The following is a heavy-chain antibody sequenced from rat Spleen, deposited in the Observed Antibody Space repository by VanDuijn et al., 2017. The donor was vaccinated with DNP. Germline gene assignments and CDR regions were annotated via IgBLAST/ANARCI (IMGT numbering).Heavy chain of an antibody. J-gene: IGHJ2*01. CDR1: GYSITSSY. CDR2: ISYSGST. Sequence: EMQLQESGPGLVKPSQSLSLTCSVTGYSITSSYRWNWIRKFPGNKIEWMGYISYSGSTSYNPSLKSRISITRDTSKNQFFLQLNSVTTEDTATYYCARGPCDYWGQGLMVTVSS. CDR3: ARGPCDY. V-gene: IGHV3-1*01.